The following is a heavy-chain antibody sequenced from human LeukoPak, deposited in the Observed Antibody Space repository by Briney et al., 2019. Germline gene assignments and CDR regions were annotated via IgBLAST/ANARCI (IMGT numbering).Heavy chain of an antibody. J-gene: IGHJ4*02. CDR2: INGGGSST. CDR3: AKNPRSTPGY. CDR1: GFTFSSYA. Sequence: PGGSLRLSCAASGFTFSSYAMSWVRQAPGKGLEWVSAINGGGSSTYYADSVKGRFTISRDNSKNTLFLQMNSLRAEDTAVYYCAKNPRSTPGYWGQGTLVTVSS. V-gene: IGHV3-23*01.